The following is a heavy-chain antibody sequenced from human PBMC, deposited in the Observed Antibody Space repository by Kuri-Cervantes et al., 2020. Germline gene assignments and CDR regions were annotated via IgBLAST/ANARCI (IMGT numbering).Heavy chain of an antibody. CDR2: IIPIFGTA. CDR3: PRKQSTYYDFWQYYYYYGMDV. V-gene: IGHV1-69*13. Sequence: SVKVSCKASGGTFSSYAISWVRQAPGQGLEWVGGIIPIFGTANYAQKFQGRVTITADESTSTAYMELSSLRSEDTAVYYCPRKQSTYYDFWQYYYYYGMDVWGQGTTVTVSS. D-gene: IGHD3-3*01. CDR1: GGTFSSYA. J-gene: IGHJ6*02.